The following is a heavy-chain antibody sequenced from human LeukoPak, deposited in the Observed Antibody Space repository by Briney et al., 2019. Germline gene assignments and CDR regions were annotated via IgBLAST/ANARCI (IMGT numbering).Heavy chain of an antibody. CDR3: ARDRRYRITMVRGVIGY. V-gene: IGHV1-46*01. J-gene: IGHJ4*02. CDR1: GYTFTGYY. Sequence: ASVKVSCKASGYTFTGYYMHWVRQAPGQGLEWMGIINPSGGSTSYAQKFQGRVTMTRDMSTSTVYMELSSLRSEDTAVYYCARDRRYRITMVRGVIGYWGQGTLVTVSS. CDR2: INPSGGST. D-gene: IGHD3-10*01.